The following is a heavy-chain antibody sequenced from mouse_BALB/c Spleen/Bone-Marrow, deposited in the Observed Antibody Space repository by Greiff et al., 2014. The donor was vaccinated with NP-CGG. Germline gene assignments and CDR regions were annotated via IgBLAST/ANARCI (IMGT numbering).Heavy chain of an antibody. CDR2: IYPGSGGN. V-gene: IGHV1-55*01. CDR3: ARDGNGSFAY. J-gene: IGHJ3*01. Sequence: VQLQQSGAELVKPGTSVKLSCKASGYNFTSSWINWVKLRPGQGLEWIGDIYPGSGGNHKNEKFKTKATLTVDTSSSTAYMQLSSLASEDSALDYCARDGNGSFAYWGQGTLVTVSA. D-gene: IGHD2-3*01. CDR1: GYNFTSSW.